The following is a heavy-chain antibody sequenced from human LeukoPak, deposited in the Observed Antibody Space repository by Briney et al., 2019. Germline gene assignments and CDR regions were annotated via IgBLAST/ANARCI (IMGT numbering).Heavy chain of an antibody. CDR3: ARRDPTTVTAFDY. CDR2: IFPDDSDT. J-gene: IGHJ4*02. CDR1: GFDFTRDW. D-gene: IGHD4-17*01. Sequence: GESLKISCRFSGFDFTRDWIGWVRLMPEKGLEWMGIIFPDDSDTRNSPSFQGQVTLSADKSISTAYLQWSSLKASDAAIYYCARRDPTTVTAFDYWGQGTLVTVSS. V-gene: IGHV5-51*01.